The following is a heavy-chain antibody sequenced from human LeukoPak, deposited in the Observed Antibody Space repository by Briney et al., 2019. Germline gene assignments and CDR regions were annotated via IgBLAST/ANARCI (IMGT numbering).Heavy chain of an antibody. CDR1: GFTFSTYW. V-gene: IGHV3-74*01. D-gene: IGHD3-3*01. CDR3: ARDRADFWSGYYGAWFDP. J-gene: IGHJ5*02. Sequence: GGSLRLSCAASGFTFSTYWMHWVRHAPGKGLVWVSHINTNGGTTTYADSVKGRFTISRDNAKNTVYLQMNSLRAEDTAVYYCARDRADFWSGYYGAWFDPWGQGTLVTVSS. CDR2: INTNGGTT.